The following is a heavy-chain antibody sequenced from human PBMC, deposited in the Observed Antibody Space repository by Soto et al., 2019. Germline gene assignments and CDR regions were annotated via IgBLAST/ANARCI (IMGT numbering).Heavy chain of an antibody. V-gene: IGHV4-39*01. J-gene: IGHJ4*02. D-gene: IGHD6-6*01. CDR1: GGSISSFTYY. CDR3: ARGGLGLAARSGDY. CDR2: VYYNENT. Sequence: SETLSLTCSVSGGSISSFTYYWGWIRQPPGKGLEWIGTVYYNENTYYNPSLKSRVTITVDTAKNQFSLNLRSVTAADTAVYYCARGGLGLAARSGDYWGQGTLVTVSS.